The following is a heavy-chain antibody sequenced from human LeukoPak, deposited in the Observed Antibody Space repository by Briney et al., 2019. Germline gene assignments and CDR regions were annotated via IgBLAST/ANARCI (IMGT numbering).Heavy chain of an antibody. V-gene: IGHV1-2*02. CDR3: ARDRSRYFDL. Sequence: GASVKVSCKASGYTFRGVYMHWVRQAPGQGLEWMGWINPNGGGTDYAQKFQGRVTMTRDTSISTVYMELNRLTSDDTAVYYCARDRSRYFDLWGRGTLVTVSS. CDR1: GYTFRGVY. J-gene: IGHJ2*01. CDR2: INPNGGGT.